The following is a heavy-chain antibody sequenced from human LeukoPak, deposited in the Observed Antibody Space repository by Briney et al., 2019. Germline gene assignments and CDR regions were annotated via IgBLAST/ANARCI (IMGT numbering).Heavy chain of an antibody. CDR3: GRSSYSSSWYVCY. Sequence: TSETLSLTCTVSGGSISSYYWSWIRQPPGKGLEWIGYIYYSGSTNYNPSLKSRVTISVDTSKNQFSLKLSSVTAADTAVYYCGRSSYSSSWYVCYWGQGTLVTVSS. V-gene: IGHV4-59*01. CDR2: IYYSGST. J-gene: IGHJ4*02. CDR1: GGSISSYY. D-gene: IGHD6-13*01.